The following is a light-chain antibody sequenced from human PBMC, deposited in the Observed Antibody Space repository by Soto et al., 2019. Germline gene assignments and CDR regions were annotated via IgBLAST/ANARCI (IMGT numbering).Light chain of an antibody. Sequence: EMVLTQSPATLSLSPGERATLSCRASQSVSRYLAGYQQKPGQAPRLLIYDASTRASGIRARFRGRGSGTDFTLSISSLEPEDFAVYFRQHRGSTFGQGIKREI. J-gene: IGKJ2*01. CDR2: DAS. CDR1: QSVSRY. V-gene: IGKV3-11*01. CDR3: QHRGST.